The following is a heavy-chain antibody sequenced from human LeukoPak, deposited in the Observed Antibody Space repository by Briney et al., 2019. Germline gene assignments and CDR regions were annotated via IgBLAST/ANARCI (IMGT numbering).Heavy chain of an antibody. CDR3: ARVVIDAFDI. CDR2: IYTSGST. J-gene: IGHJ3*02. V-gene: IGHV4-61*02. Sequence: PSETLSLTCTVSGGSISSGSYYWSWIRQPAGKGLEWIGRIYTSGSTNYNLSLKSRVTISEDRSKNQFSLKLSSVTAADTAVYYCARVVIDAFDIWGQGTMVTVSS. CDR1: GGSISSGSYY. D-gene: IGHD2-21*01.